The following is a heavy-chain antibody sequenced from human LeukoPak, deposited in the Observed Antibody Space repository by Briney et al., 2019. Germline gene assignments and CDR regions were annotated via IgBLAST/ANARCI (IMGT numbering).Heavy chain of an antibody. V-gene: IGHV4-59*01. CDR1: VASITSYY. Sequence: SETLSLTCTVSVASITSYYWSCIRQPPGKGREGLASSYYRGTTHYNPSLKRRVTISVGPSKGQVSPNLRSVIAADTAVYSCARHVGYCSSTRCNSRFDHWGQGTLVTVSS. D-gene: IGHD2-2*01. J-gene: IGHJ5*02. CDR3: ARHVGYCSSTRCNSRFDH. CDR2: SYYRGTT.